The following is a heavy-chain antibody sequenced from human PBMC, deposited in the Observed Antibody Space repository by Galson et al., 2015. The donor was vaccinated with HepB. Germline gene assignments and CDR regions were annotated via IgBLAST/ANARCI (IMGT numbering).Heavy chain of an antibody. V-gene: IGHV1-2*02. J-gene: IGHJ6*02. CDR1: GDTFTGYY. CDR3: AREMTRDYCSSTSCYPYGMDV. Sequence: SVKVSCKASGDTFTGYYIHWVRQAPGQGLEWMGWINPNSGGTNYAQKFQGRVTMTRDTSISTAYMELSRLRSDDTAVYYCAREMTRDYCSSTSCYPYGMDVWGQGTTVTVSS. CDR2: INPNSGGT. D-gene: IGHD2-2*01.